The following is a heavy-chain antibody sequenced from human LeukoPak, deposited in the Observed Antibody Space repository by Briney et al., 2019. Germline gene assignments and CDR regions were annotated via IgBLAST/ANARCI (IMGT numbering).Heavy chain of an antibody. Sequence: GASVMVSCKASGGTFSSYAISWVRQAPGQGLEWMGGIIPIFGTANYAQKFQGRVTITTDESTSTAYMELSSLRSEDTAVYYCARDGYYDSSGYYYYYMDVWGKGTTVTVSS. V-gene: IGHV1-69*05. CDR2: IIPIFGTA. CDR3: ARDGYYDSSGYYYYYMDV. CDR1: GGTFSSYA. D-gene: IGHD3-22*01. J-gene: IGHJ6*03.